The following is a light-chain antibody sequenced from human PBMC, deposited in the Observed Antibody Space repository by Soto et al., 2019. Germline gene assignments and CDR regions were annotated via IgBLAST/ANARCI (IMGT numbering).Light chain of an antibody. Sequence: QSALTQPRSVSGSPGQSITISCTGSTSDVGAYSFASWYQQHPGAAPKLLIHDVNKRPPGVPDRFSASKSGNTASLTVSGLQAEDEADYYCSSHAGSNNYVFGTGTKLTVL. CDR2: DVN. V-gene: IGLV2-11*01. J-gene: IGLJ1*01. CDR3: SSHAGSNNYV. CDR1: TSDVGAYSF.